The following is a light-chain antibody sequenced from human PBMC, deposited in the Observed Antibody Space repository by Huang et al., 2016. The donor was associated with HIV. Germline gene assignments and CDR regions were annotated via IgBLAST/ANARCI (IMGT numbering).Light chain of an antibody. CDR2: DSS. J-gene: IGKJ5*01. Sequence: DIQVTQSPSSLSASVGDRVPITCRASQPINTYLNWYQQKPGKAPKLLIYDSSTLQSGVPSRFSGSGSGTDFTLTISSLQPEDFATYYCQQSYSMPITFGLGTRLEI. CDR3: QQSYSMPIT. V-gene: IGKV1-39*01. CDR1: QPINTY.